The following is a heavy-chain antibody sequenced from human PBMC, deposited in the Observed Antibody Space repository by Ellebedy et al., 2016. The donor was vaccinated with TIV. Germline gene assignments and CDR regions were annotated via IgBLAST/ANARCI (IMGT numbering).Heavy chain of an antibody. Sequence: SETLSLXXTVSGGSISSGGYYWSWIRQHPGKGLEWIGYIYYSGSTHYNPSLKSRVTISVDTSKNQFSLKLSSVTAADTAVYYCASGRDYYDSSGYGAFDIWGQGTMVTVSS. V-gene: IGHV4-31*03. CDR1: GGSISSGGYY. D-gene: IGHD3-22*01. CDR2: IYYSGST. CDR3: ASGRDYYDSSGYGAFDI. J-gene: IGHJ3*02.